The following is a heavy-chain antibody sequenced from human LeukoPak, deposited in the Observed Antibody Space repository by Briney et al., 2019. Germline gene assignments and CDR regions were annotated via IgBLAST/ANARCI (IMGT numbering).Heavy chain of an antibody. CDR3: ARGRGYCSSTSCYRRYAVGV. V-gene: IGHV1-8*01. Sequence: ASVKVSCKASGYTFTSYGINWVRQATGQGLEWMGWMNPNSGNTGYAQKFQGRVTMTRNTSISTAYMELSSLRSEDTAVYYCARGRGYCSSTSCYRRYAVGVWGQGTTVTVFS. CDR1: GYTFTSYG. J-gene: IGHJ6*02. CDR2: MNPNSGNT. D-gene: IGHD2-2*01.